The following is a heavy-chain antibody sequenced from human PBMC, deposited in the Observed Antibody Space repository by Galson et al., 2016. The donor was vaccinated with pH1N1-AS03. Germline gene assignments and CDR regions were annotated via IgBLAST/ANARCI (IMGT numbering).Heavy chain of an antibody. Sequence: SLRLSCAASGFTFSMSYIHWVRQAPGKGLEWVSRISNDGRNVRYADFVKGRFAVSRDNAKNTVFLQMNSLRADDTAVYFCARRNPNPNFAIWYQHDYGMDAWGQGTTVTVSS. CDR1: GFTFSMSY. CDR3: ARRNPNPNFAIWYQHDYGMDA. D-gene: IGHD2-2*01. CDR2: ISNDGRNV. V-gene: IGHV3-74*01. J-gene: IGHJ6*02.